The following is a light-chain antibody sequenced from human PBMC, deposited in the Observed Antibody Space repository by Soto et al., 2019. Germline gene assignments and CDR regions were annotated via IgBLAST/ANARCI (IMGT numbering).Light chain of an antibody. J-gene: IGLJ2*01. CDR1: RSDVGDYNY. Sequence: QSALTQPASVSGSPGQSITISCTGSRSDVGDYNYVSWYQQHPGKAPKLMIYEVKNRPSGVSNRCSGSKSGNTASLTISGLQAEDEADYYCSSYTSGNTLLFGGGTKLTGL. CDR3: SSYTSGNTLL. V-gene: IGLV2-14*01. CDR2: EVK.